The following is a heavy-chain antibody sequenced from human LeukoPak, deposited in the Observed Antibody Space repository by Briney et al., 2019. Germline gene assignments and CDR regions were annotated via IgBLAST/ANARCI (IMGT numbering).Heavy chain of an antibody. D-gene: IGHD1-26*01. CDR1: GGSISSNNYY. J-gene: IGHJ4*02. Sequence: SETLSLTCTVSGGSISSNNYYWVWLRQPPGKGLEWIGSINHSGTTYYDLSLESRVTISVDTSKNQFSLKLNSVTAADTAVYYCVREAFKVGARPYYSDYWGQGTLVTVSS. V-gene: IGHV4-39*07. CDR3: VREAFKVGARPYYSDY. CDR2: INHSGTT.